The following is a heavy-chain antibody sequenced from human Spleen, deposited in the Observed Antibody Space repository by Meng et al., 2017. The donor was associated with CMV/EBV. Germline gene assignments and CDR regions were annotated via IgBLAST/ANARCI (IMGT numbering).Heavy chain of an antibody. Sequence: ASVKVSCKASGYTFTDYFVHWVRQAPGQGLEWMGYINPNSGDTTSTQNFQGRVTMTRDTSIMTAYMELTSLTSDDTAVYYCARVASPNHYTSDYYVLYGLDVWGQGTTVTVS. D-gene: IGHD2/OR15-2a*01. CDR3: ARVASPNHYTSDYYVLYGLDV. J-gene: IGHJ6*02. CDR2: INPNSGDT. CDR1: GYTFTDYF. V-gene: IGHV1-2*02.